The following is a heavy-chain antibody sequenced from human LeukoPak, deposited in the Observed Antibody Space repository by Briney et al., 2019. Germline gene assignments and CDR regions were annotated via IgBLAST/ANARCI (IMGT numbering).Heavy chain of an antibody. D-gene: IGHD5-24*01. CDR3: ARVGGGGYNYEAFDI. Sequence: GGSLRLSCAASGFTFSSYSMNWVRQAPGKGLEWVSSISSSSSYIYYADSVKGRFTISGDNAKNSLHLQMNSLRAEDTAVYYCARVGGGGYNYEAFDIWGQGTMVTVSS. V-gene: IGHV3-21*01. CDR2: ISSSSSYI. CDR1: GFTFSSYS. J-gene: IGHJ3*02.